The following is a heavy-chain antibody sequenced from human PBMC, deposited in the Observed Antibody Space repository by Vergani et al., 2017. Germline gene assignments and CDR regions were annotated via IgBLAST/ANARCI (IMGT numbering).Heavy chain of an antibody. CDR1: GFTVSSNY. Sequence: EVQLVESGGGLVQPGGSLRLSCAASGFTVSSNYMSWVRQAPGKGLEWVSVIYSGGSTYYADSVKGRFTISRDNSKNRLYLQMNSLRAEDTAVYYCARDIREYSYAGSPLGYMDVWGKGTTVTVSS. V-gene: IGHV3-66*02. CDR3: ARDIREYSYAGSPLGYMDV. CDR2: IYSGGST. J-gene: IGHJ6*03. D-gene: IGHD5-18*01.